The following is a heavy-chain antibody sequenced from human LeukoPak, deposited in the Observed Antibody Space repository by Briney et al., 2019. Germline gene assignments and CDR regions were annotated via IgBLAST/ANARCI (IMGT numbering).Heavy chain of an antibody. J-gene: IGHJ4*02. V-gene: IGHV3-30*04. D-gene: IGHD4-11*01. CDR3: ARDQGGYSNYFDY. Sequence: PGGSLRLSCAASGFTFSSYAMHWVRQAPGKGLEWVAVISYDGSNKYYVDSVKGRFTISRDNSKNTLYLQMNSLRAEDTAVYYCARDQGGYSNYFDYWGQGTLVTVSS. CDR1: GFTFSSYA. CDR2: ISYDGSNK.